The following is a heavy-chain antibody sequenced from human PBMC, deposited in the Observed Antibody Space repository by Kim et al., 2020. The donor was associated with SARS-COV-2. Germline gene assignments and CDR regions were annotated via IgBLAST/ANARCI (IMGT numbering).Heavy chain of an antibody. CDR3: ARQRCSSGGSGICAFDI. Sequence: GESLKISCKGSGYSFTSYWIGWVRQMPGKGLEWMGIIYPGDSDTRYSPSFQGQVTISADKSISTAYLQWSSLKASDTAMYYCARQRCSSGGSGICAFDIWGQGTMVTVSS. J-gene: IGHJ3*02. CDR1: GYSFTSYW. V-gene: IGHV5-51*01. D-gene: IGHD6-19*01. CDR2: IYPGDSDT.